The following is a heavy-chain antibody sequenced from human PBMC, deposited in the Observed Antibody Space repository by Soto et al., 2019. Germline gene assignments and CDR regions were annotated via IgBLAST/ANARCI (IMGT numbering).Heavy chain of an antibody. CDR3: ANKGGTYYCN. J-gene: IGHJ4*02. CDR2: ISPSGNS. V-gene: IGHV4-4*02. Sequence: QVQLQESGPGLVKPSGTLSLTCAVSGASISDSKWWTWVRQSPGKGLEWIGEISPSGNSNYNPSLKGRVNISVDKSKNQFSLQLTSVTAADTAIYYCANKGGTYYCNWGQGTLVTVSS. D-gene: IGHD1-26*01. CDR1: GASISDSKW.